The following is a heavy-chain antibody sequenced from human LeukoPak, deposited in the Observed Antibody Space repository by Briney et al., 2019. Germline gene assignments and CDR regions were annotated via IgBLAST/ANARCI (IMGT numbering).Heavy chain of an antibody. V-gene: IGHV3-21*01. J-gene: IGHJ4*02. CDR2: ISSSSSYI. Sequence: GGSLRLSCAASGFTFSSYAMSWVRQAPGKGLEWVSSISSSSSYIYYADSVKGRFTISRDNAKNSLYLQMNSLRADDTAVYYCALGGWLQPFDYWGQGTLVTVSS. D-gene: IGHD5-24*01. CDR1: GFTFSSYA. CDR3: ALGGWLQPFDY.